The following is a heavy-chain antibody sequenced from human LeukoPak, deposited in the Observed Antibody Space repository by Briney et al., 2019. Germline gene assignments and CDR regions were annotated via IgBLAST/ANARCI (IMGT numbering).Heavy chain of an antibody. J-gene: IGHJ4*02. CDR1: GFTFSNNT. Sequence: GGSLRLSCAASGFTFSNNTMNWVRQAPGKGLEWVSYIRSSSGTIYYADSVKGRFTISRDNAKNSLYLQMNSLRAEDAAVYYCAKGPYYDSSGYFLWGQGTLVTVSS. V-gene: IGHV3-48*01. CDR3: AKGPYYDSSGYFL. CDR2: IRSSSGTI. D-gene: IGHD3-22*01.